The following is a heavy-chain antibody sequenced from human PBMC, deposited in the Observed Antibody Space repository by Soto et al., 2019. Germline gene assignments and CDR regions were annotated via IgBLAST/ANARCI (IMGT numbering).Heavy chain of an antibody. D-gene: IGHD1-26*01. CDR2: ISAYNGNT. CDR1: AYTFTSYG. Sequence: ASVKVSCKASAYTFTSYGISWVRQAPGQGLEWMGWISAYNGNTNYAQKLQGRVTMTTDTSTSTAYMELRSLRSDDTAVYYCARGPYRWEPLGPFDYWGQGTLVTVSS. CDR3: ARGPYRWEPLGPFDY. V-gene: IGHV1-18*01. J-gene: IGHJ4*02.